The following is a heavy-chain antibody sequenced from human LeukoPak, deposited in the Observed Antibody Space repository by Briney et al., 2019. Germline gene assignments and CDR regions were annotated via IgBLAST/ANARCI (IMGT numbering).Heavy chain of an antibody. Sequence: SQTLSLTCAISGDSVSSNSVTWNWIRQSPPRGLEWLGRTYYRSTWYKDYAVSVRGRITVNPDTSKNQFSLHLNSVTPEDTAVYYCARRLTQYDCFDPWGQGTLVTVSS. CDR3: ARRLTQYDCFDP. V-gene: IGHV6-1*01. J-gene: IGHJ5*02. CDR1: GDSVSSNSVT. CDR2: TYYRSTWYK. D-gene: IGHD2-2*01.